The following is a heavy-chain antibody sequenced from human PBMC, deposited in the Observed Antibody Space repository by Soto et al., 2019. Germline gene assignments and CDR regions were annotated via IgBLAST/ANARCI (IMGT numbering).Heavy chain of an antibody. CDR2: IYTDDST. V-gene: IGHV3-53*01. CDR3: AVADGASY. D-gene: IGHD1-26*01. CDR1: GFTVSSNY. Sequence: PGGSLRLSCAASGFTVSSNYMSWVRQAPGKGLEWLSVIYTDDSTYYADSVKGRFTISRHNSKNTLYLQMNSLRAEDTAVYYCAVADGASYWGQGTLVTVSS. J-gene: IGHJ4*02.